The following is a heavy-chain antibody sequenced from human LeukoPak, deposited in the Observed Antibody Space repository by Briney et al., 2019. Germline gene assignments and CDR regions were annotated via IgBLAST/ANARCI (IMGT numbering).Heavy chain of an antibody. D-gene: IGHD6-13*01. Sequence: GGSLRLSCAASGFTFSSYSMNGVRQARGEGLEWVSSISSSSSYIYYADSVRGRFTISRDNAKNSLYLQMNSLRAEDTAVYYCARERGSSYYYAMDVWGQGTAVTVSS. CDR1: GFTFSSYS. J-gene: IGHJ6*02. CDR3: ARERGSSYYYAMDV. V-gene: IGHV3-21*01. CDR2: ISSSSSYI.